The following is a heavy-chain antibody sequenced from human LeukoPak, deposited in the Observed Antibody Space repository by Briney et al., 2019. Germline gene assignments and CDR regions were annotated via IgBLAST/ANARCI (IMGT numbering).Heavy chain of an antibody. D-gene: IGHD6-19*01. V-gene: IGHV5-51*01. CDR3: AGAVAGTGYYFDY. CDR1: GYRFTSYW. J-gene: IGHJ4*02. CDR2: IYPGDSDT. Sequence: GESLKISCKGSGYRFTSYWIGWVRQMPGKGLEWMGIIYPGDSDTRYSPSFQGQVTISADKSISTAYLQWSSLKASDTAMYYCAGAVAGTGYYFDYWGQGTLVTVSS.